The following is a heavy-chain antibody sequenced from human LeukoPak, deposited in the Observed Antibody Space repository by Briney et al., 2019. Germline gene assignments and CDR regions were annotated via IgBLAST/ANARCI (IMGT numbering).Heavy chain of an antibody. Sequence: GGSLRLSCAGSGFTFNNQAMTWVRQAPGKGLEWVSSISDDGVRTYTADSLRGRFTISRDNSESTVYLQMNSLRVEDTAVYYCAKHLRDVLRFVEWPSENRKYDYNYINAWGSGTTVTVSS. CDR2: ISDDGVRT. V-gene: IGHV3-23*01. CDR3: AKHLRDVLRFVEWPSENRKYDYNYINA. CDR1: GFTFNNQA. D-gene: IGHD3-3*01. J-gene: IGHJ6*03.